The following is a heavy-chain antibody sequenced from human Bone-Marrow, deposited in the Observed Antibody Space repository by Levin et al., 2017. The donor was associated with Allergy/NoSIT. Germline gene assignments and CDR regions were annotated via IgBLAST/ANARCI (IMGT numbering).Heavy chain of an antibody. V-gene: IGHV3-21*01. J-gene: IGHJ4*02. CDR2: ISSDSSDL. D-gene: IGHD3-22*01. Sequence: GGSLRLSCIVSGFTFSDYSIYWVRQAPGKGLEWISSISSDSSDLYYADSVKGRFTISRDNSKNTLYLQMNSLRAEDTAIYYCAKDRPQATDYYDSSGSLDYWGRGTLVTVSS. CDR1: GFTFSDYS. CDR3: AKDRPQATDYYDSSGSLDY.